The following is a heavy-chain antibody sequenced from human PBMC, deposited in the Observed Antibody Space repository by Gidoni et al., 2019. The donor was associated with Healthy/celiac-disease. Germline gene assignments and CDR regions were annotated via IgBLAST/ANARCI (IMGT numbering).Heavy chain of an antibody. Sequence: QITLKESGPTLVKPTQTLTLTCTFSGFSLSTSGVGVGWIRQPPGKALEWLALSYWDDDKRYSPSLKSRLTITKDTSKNQVVLTMTNMDPVDTATYYCAHSGVMIVVGSRAFDIWGQGTMVTVSS. J-gene: IGHJ3*02. V-gene: IGHV2-5*02. CDR3: AHSGVMIVVGSRAFDI. CDR1: GFSLSTSGVG. CDR2: SYWDDDK. D-gene: IGHD3-22*01.